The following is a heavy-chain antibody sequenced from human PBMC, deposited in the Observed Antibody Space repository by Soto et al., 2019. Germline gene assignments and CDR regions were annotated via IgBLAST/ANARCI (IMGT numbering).Heavy chain of an antibody. J-gene: IGHJ6*02. D-gene: IGHD2-15*01. CDR3: ARHGRGNDVVKYYYYGMDV. Sequence: SETLSLTCTVSGGSITSYYWSWIRQPPGKGLEWIGFIYYSGTTSYNPSLKTRVSISIDTAKNQFSLRLSSVTAADTAVYYCARHGRGNDVVKYYYYGMDVWGQGTTVTVSS. CDR1: GGSITSYY. CDR2: IYYSGTT. V-gene: IGHV4-59*04.